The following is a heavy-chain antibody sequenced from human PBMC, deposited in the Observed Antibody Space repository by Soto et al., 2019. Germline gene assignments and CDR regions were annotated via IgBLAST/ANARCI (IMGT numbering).Heavy chain of an antibody. CDR3: AKDFYYYGSGSYGPVDY. Sequence: QVQLVESGGGVVQPGRSLRLSCAASGFTFSSYGMHWVRQAPGKGVEWVAVISYDGSNKYYADSVKGRFTISRDNSKNTLYLQMNSLRAEDTAVYYCAKDFYYYGSGSYGPVDYWGQGTLVTVSS. CDR2: ISYDGSNK. CDR1: GFTFSSYG. J-gene: IGHJ4*02. V-gene: IGHV3-30*18. D-gene: IGHD3-10*01.